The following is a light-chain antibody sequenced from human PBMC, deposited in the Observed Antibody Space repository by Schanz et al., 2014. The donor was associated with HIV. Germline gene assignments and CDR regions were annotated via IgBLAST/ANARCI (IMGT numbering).Light chain of an antibody. V-gene: IGKV3-11*01. CDR3: QQYNNWWT. J-gene: IGKJ1*01. CDR1: QSVGSY. Sequence: DIVLTQSPATLSLSPGERATLSCRASQSVGSYLAWYQQKPGQSPRLLIYDASNRATGIPARFSGGGSGTEFTLTISSLQSEDFAVYYCQQYNNWWTFGQGTKVEIK. CDR2: DAS.